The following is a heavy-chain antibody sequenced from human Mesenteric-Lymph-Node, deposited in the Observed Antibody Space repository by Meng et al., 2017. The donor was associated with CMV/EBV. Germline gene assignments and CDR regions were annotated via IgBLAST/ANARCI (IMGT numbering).Heavy chain of an antibody. J-gene: IGHJ4*02. D-gene: IGHD3-10*01. Sequence: SETLSLTCTVSGGSISSYYWSWIRQPPGKGLEWIGNIYYSGNTNYNPSLKSRVTISVDTSKNQLALKLSSVTAADTAVYHCARRSYFDYWGRGTLVTVSS. CDR3: ARRSYFDY. CDR2: IYYSGNT. V-gene: IGHV4-59*12. CDR1: GGSISSYY.